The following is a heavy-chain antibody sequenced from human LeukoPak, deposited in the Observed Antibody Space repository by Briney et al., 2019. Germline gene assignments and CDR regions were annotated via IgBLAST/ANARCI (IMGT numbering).Heavy chain of an antibody. CDR2: MNPNSGNT. Sequence: ASVKVSCKASGYTFTSYDINWVRQATGQGLEWMGWMNPNSGNTGYAQKFQGRVTMTRNTSISTAYMELSSLRSEDTAVYYCARARVYQLPDFDYWGQGTLVTVSS. D-gene: IGHD2-2*01. J-gene: IGHJ4*02. CDR1: GYTFTSYD. CDR3: ARARVYQLPDFDY. V-gene: IGHV1-8*01.